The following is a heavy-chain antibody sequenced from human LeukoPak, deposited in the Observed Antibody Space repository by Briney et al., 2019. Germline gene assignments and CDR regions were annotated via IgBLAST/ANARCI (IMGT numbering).Heavy chain of an antibody. Sequence: PGGSLRLSCAASGFTFDDYAMHWVRQAPGKGLEWVAVISYDGSNKYYADSVKGRFTISRDNSKNTLYLQMNSLRAEDTAVYYCARAVAWGQGTLVTVSS. J-gene: IGHJ5*02. CDR2: ISYDGSNK. CDR3: ARAVA. CDR1: GFTFDDYA. V-gene: IGHV3-30-3*01.